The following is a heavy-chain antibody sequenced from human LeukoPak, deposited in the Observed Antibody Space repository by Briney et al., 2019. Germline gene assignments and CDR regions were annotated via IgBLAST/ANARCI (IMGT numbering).Heavy chain of an antibody. Sequence: SETLSLTCTVSGGSIRSHYRSWIRQPPGKGLEWIGYSYYSGSTNYNPSLKSRVTISVDTSKSQFSLKLTSVTAADTAVYYCARVPYTTGWPFYFDYWGQGILVTVSS. J-gene: IGHJ4*02. CDR1: GGSIRSHY. D-gene: IGHD6-19*01. CDR2: SYYSGST. CDR3: ARVPYTTGWPFYFDY. V-gene: IGHV4-59*11.